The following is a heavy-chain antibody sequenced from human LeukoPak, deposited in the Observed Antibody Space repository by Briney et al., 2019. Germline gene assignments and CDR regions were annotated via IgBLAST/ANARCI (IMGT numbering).Heavy chain of an antibody. Sequence: GGSLRLSCAASGFTFSITTMHWVRQAPGKGLEWVSAISGSGGSAYYADSVKGRFTISRDNSRNSLSLQMNSLRAEDTALYYGAKTGYSSGWYRIWDYWGQGTLVTVSS. CDR1: GFTFSITT. V-gene: IGHV3-23*01. CDR3: AKTGYSSGWYRIWDY. CDR2: ISGSGGSA. D-gene: IGHD6-19*01. J-gene: IGHJ4*02.